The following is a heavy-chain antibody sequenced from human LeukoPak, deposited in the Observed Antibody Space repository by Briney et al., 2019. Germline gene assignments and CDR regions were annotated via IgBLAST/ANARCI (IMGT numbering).Heavy chain of an antibody. Sequence: GASVKVSCKASGYTFTSYGISWVRQAPGQGLEWMGWISAYNGNTNYAQKLQGRVTMTTDTSTSTAYMELRSLRSDDTAVCYCARDRKGGRYGSGSKSFDYWGQGTLVTVSS. D-gene: IGHD3-10*01. CDR1: GYTFTSYG. CDR2: ISAYNGNT. CDR3: ARDRKGGRYGSGSKSFDY. V-gene: IGHV1-18*01. J-gene: IGHJ4*02.